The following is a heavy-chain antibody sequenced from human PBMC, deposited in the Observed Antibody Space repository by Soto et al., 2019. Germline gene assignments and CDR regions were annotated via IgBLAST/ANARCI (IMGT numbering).Heavy chain of an antibody. CDR3: ARDRSSSSEGWFDP. CDR1: GYTFTGYY. Sequence: GASVKVSCKASGYTFTGYYMHWVRQAPGQGLEWMGWINPNSGGTNYAQKFQGRVTMTRDMSISTAYMELSRLRSDDTAVYYCARDRSSSSEGWFDPWGQGTLVTVSS. D-gene: IGHD6-6*01. CDR2: INPNSGGT. V-gene: IGHV1-2*02. J-gene: IGHJ5*02.